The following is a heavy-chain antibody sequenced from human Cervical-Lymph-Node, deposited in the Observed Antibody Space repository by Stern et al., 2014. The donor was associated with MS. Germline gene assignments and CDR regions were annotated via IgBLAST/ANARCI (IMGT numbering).Heavy chain of an antibody. Sequence: VQLLESGAEVKKPGASVKVSCKASGYSFNGFYMHWVRQAPGQGLEWMGWINPNSGDTNYAQKFQGRVTMTRDTSITTAYMELGRLRSDDTAVYYCAKDKCSGGSCYWFDPWGQGTLVTVSS. CDR3: AKDKCSGGSCYWFDP. J-gene: IGHJ5*02. V-gene: IGHV1-2*02. CDR1: GYSFNGFY. D-gene: IGHD2-15*01. CDR2: INPNSGDT.